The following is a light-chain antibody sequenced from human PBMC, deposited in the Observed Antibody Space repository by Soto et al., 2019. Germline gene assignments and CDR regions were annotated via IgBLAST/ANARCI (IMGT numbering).Light chain of an antibody. CDR3: SSYTSSNTLYV. V-gene: IGLV2-14*03. CDR2: DVD. Sequence: QSVLTQPASVSGSPGQSITISCTGSSSDVGGYNYVSWYQHHPGKAPKLMIYDVDNRPSGVSNRFSGSKSGNTASLTISGLQAEDVADYYCSSYTSSNTLYVFGTGTKVTVL. CDR1: SSDVGGYNY. J-gene: IGLJ1*01.